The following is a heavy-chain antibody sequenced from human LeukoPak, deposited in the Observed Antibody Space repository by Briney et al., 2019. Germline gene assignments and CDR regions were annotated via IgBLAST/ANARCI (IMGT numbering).Heavy chain of an antibody. CDR2: ISTSSSYI. J-gene: IGHJ4*02. Sequence: GGSLRLSCAASGFTFSSYSMNWVRQAPGKGLEWVSSISTSSSYIYYADSVKGRFTISRDNAKNSLYLQMNSLRAEDTAVYYCARDVIGGDTLDSWGQGTLVTVSS. CDR1: GFTFSSYS. CDR3: ARDVIGGDTLDS. D-gene: IGHD2-21*02. V-gene: IGHV3-21*01.